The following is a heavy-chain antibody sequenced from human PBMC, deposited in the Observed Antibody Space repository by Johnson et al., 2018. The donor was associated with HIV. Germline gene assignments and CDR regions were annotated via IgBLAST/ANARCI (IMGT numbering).Heavy chain of an antibody. CDR3: ARDPQWWEYAFDI. CDR1: GFTFSSYD. J-gene: IGHJ3*02. D-gene: IGHD1-26*01. V-gene: IGHV3-13*01. Sequence: VQLVESGGGLVQRGGSLRFSCAASGFTFSSYDMHWVRQATGKGLEWVSGIGTAGDTYYPGSVKGRFTISRENAKNSLHLQMNSLRAEDTAVYYCARDPQWWEYAFDIWGQGTMVTVSS. CDR2: IGTAGDT.